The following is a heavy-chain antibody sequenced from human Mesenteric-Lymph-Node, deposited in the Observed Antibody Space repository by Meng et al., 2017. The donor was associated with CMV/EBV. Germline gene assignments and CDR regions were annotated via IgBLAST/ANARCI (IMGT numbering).Heavy chain of an antibody. J-gene: IGHJ6*02. D-gene: IGHD1-14*01. Sequence: GGSLRLSCAASGFSFSDYEMNWVRQAPGKGLEWISFISRNGTNMYYADSVKGRFTISRDNAQNSLYLQMNSLRAEDTAVYYCARDWAGYFYGMDVWGQGTTVTVSS. CDR2: ISRNGTNM. CDR1: GFSFSDYE. CDR3: ARDWAGYFYGMDV. V-gene: IGHV3-48*03.